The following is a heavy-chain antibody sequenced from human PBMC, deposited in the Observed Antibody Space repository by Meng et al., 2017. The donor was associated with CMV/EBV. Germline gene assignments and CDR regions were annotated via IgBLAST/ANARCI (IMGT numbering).Heavy chain of an antibody. CDR3: AKGNMYYYDSSGSKGYFDY. D-gene: IGHD3-22*01. CDR1: GFTFSSYS. V-gene: IGHV3-21*04. Sequence: GESLKISCAASGFTFSSYSMNWVRQAPGKGLEWVSSISSSSSYIYYADSVKGRFTISRDNAKNSLYLQMNSLRAEDTAVYYCAKGNMYYYDSSGSKGYFDYWGQGTLVTVSS. CDR2: ISSSSSYI. J-gene: IGHJ4*02.